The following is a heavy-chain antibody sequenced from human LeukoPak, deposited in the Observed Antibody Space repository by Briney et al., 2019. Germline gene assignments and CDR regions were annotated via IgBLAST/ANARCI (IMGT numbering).Heavy chain of an antibody. V-gene: IGHV1-2*02. CDR1: GYTFTGKF. CDR2: IDPNRGGT. J-gene: IGHJ4*02. CDR3: ARDREGPAYFDY. Sequence: ASVKVSCKASGYTFTGKFIHWVRQAPGQGLEWMGWIDPNRGGTDYAQKFRGRVTMTRDTSTSTAYMDLSSLISDDTAVYYCARDREGPAYFDYWGQGTLVTVSS.